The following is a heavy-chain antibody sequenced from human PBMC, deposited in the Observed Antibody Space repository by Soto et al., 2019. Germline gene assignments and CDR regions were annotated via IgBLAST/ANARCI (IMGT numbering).Heavy chain of an antibody. CDR2: IIPIFGTA. CDR1: GGTFSSYA. Sequence: ASVKVSCKASGGTFSSYAISWVRQAPGQGLEWMGGIIPIFGTANYAQKFQGRVTITADESTSTAYMELSSLRSEDTAVYYCAREVAAAGNHWFDPWGQGTLVTVSS. J-gene: IGHJ5*02. CDR3: AREVAAAGNHWFDP. V-gene: IGHV1-69*13. D-gene: IGHD6-13*01.